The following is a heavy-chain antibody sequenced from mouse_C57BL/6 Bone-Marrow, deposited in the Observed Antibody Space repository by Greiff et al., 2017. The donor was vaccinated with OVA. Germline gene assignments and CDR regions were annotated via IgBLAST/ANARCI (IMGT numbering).Heavy chain of an antibody. CDR1: GFTFSDYG. Sequence: EVKLVESGGGLVKPGGSLKLSCAASGFTFSDYGMHWVRQAPEKGLEWVAYISSGSSTIYYADTVKGRFTISRDNAKNTLFLQMTSLRSEDTAMYDCARYVVTTFYAMDYWGQGTSVTVSS. J-gene: IGHJ4*01. D-gene: IGHD2-3*01. V-gene: IGHV5-17*01. CDR2: ISSGSSTI. CDR3: ARYVVTTFYAMDY.